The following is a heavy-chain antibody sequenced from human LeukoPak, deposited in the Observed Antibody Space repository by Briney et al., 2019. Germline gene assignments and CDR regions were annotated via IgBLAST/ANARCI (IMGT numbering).Heavy chain of an antibody. D-gene: IGHD3-10*02. CDR2: IYYSGNT. J-gene: IGHJ4*02. CDR3: ARSTGSTMFIDY. Sequence: PSETLSLTCTASGGSISPYYWSWIRQPPGKGLEWLGYIYYSGNTEYKPSLKSRVAMSVDTSKNQFSLRLSSVTAVDTAVYYCARSTGSTMFIDYWGQGTLVTVSS. CDR1: GGSISPYY. V-gene: IGHV4-59*01.